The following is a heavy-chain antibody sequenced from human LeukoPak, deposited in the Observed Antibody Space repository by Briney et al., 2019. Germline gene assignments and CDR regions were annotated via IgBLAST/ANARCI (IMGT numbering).Heavy chain of an antibody. J-gene: IGHJ4*02. CDR1: GGTFSSYA. Sequence: SVKVSCKASGGTFSSYAISWVRQAPGQGLEWMGGIIPIFGTANYAQKFQGRVTITADESTSTAYMELSRLRSDDTAVYYCASSQRIEQQLEIFDYWGQGTLSPSPQ. CDR2: IIPIFGTA. CDR3: ASSQRIEQQLEIFDY. D-gene: IGHD6-13*01. V-gene: IGHV1-69*13.